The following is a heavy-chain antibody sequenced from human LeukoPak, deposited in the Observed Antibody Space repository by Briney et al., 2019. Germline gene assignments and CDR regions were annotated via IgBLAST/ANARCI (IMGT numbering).Heavy chain of an antibody. CDR1: GGSFSGYY. D-gene: IGHD6-19*01. J-gene: IGHJ4*02. Sequence: SETLSLTCAVYGGSFSGYYWGWIRQPPGKVLEWMGSIYYSGSTYYNPSLKSRVTISVDTSKNQFSLKLSSVTASDTAVYYCARIYSSGWLVDYWGQGTLVTVSS. CDR2: IYYSGST. V-gene: IGHV4-39*01. CDR3: ARIYSSGWLVDY.